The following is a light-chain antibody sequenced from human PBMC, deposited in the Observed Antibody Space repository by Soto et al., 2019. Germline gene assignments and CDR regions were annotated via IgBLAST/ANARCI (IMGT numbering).Light chain of an antibody. V-gene: IGKV4-1*01. CDR3: QQYYSTPLT. CDR2: WAS. J-gene: IGKJ4*01. CDR1: QSVLYSSNNKNY. Sequence: DIVMTQSPDSLAVSLGERATINCKSSQSVLYSSNNKNYLAWYQQKPGQPPKLLIYWASTRESGVPDRFSGSGSGTDFTLPISSLQAEDVAVYYCQQYYSTPLTFGGGTKVDSK.